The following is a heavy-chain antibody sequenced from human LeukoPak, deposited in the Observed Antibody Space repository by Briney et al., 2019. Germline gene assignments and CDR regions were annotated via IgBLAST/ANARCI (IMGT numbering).Heavy chain of an antibody. CDR3: AQLGDVDY. J-gene: IGHJ4*02. CDR2: IGGSGGST. V-gene: IGHV3-23*01. Sequence: GGSLRLSCAASGFTFSNYAMTWVRQAPGRGLERVSAIGGSGGSTYYADSVKGRFTISRDNSKNTVYLQMNSLRAEDTAVYYCAQLGDVDYWGQGTLVTVSS. CDR1: GFTFSNYA.